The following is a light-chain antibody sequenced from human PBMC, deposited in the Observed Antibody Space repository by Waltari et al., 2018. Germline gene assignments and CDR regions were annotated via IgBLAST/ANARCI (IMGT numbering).Light chain of an antibody. CDR2: KAS. CDR3: QQYNSYSYT. CDR1: QNIRSW. J-gene: IGKJ2*01. V-gene: IGKV1-5*03. Sequence: DIQMTQSPSTLSASVGDRVTLTCRASQNIRSWLAWYQQKPGKAPKRLIYKASSLESAVPSRFSGSESGTEFTLTISRLQPDDFATYYCQQYNSYSYTFGQGTKLEIK.